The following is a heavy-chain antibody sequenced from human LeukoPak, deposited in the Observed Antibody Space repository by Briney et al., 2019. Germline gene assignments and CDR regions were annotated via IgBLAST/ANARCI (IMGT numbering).Heavy chain of an antibody. D-gene: IGHD6-19*01. J-gene: IGHJ3*02. CDR1: GYAFTTYG. CDR2: ISPYNSNT. CDR3: AREAPVAAGSDAFDI. V-gene: IGHV1-18*01. Sequence: ASVKVSCKSSGYAFTTYGISWMRQAPGQSLEWMGWISPYNSNTKYAQKLQGRVTMTTDTSTNTAYMEVRSLRSDDTAVYYCAREAPVAAGSDAFDIWGQGTMVTVSS.